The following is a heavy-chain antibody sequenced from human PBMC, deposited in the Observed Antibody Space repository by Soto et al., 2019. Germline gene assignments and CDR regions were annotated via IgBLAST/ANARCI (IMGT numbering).Heavy chain of an antibody. Sequence: ASVKVSCKASGYTFSTYYMNWVRQAPGQGLEWMGIINPSGDSTTYTQKFQGRVTMTRDTSTSTVYMELSSLRYEDTAVYYCVSSAYYNLPIDFWGQGTLVTVSS. V-gene: IGHV1-46*03. D-gene: IGHD3-22*01. CDR2: INPSGDST. J-gene: IGHJ4*02. CDR1: GYTFSTYY. CDR3: VSSAYYNLPIDF.